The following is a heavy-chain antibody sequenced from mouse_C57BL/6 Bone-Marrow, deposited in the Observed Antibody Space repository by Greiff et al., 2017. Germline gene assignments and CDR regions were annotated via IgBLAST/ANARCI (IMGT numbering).Heavy chain of an antibody. J-gene: IGHJ3*01. CDR2: IDPENGDT. D-gene: IGHD2-4*01. Sequence: EVQLQESGAELVRPGASVKLSCTASGFNIKDDYMHWVKQRPEQGLEWIGWIDPENGDTEYASKVQGKATITADTSSNTAYLQLSSLTSEDTAVYYCTFYYDCPFAYWGQGTLVTVSA. CDR1: GFNIKDDY. V-gene: IGHV14-4*01. CDR3: TFYYDCPFAY.